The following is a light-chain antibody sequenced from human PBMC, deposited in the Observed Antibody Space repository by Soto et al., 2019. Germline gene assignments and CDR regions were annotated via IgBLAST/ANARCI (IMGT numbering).Light chain of an antibody. CDR3: QQANSFPFT. Sequence: DIQMTQSPSTLSASVGDRVTITCRASQDISSWLAWYQQKPGKAPKLLIFAASSLQSGVPSRFSGRRSGTDFTLTISSLQPEDFATYYCQQANSFPFTFGQGTRLEIK. CDR2: AAS. V-gene: IGKV1-12*01. CDR1: QDISSW. J-gene: IGKJ5*01.